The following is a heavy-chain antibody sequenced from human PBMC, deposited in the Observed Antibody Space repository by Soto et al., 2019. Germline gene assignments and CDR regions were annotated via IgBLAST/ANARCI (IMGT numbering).Heavy chain of an antibody. CDR1: GYTFTRYT. D-gene: IGHD2-15*01. CDR3: ARGIATGQLDP. Sequence: ASVKVSCKASGYTFTRYTMNWVRQAPGQRLEWMGWINPDNGNTKSSQKFQDRVIITRDTSASTAFMDLSSLRSEDTAVYYCARGIATGQLDPWGQGTLVTVSS. V-gene: IGHV1-3*01. CDR2: INPDNGNT. J-gene: IGHJ5*02.